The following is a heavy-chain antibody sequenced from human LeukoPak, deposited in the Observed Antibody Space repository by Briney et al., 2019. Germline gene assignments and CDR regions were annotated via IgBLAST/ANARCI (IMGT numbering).Heavy chain of an antibody. D-gene: IGHD5-18*01. CDR3: ARGDTAMDDPFDY. CDR1: GGSFSGYY. Sequence: KPSETLSLTCAVYGGSFSGYYWSWIRQPPGKGLEWIGEINHSGSTNYNPSLKSRVTISVDTSKNQFSLKLSSVTAADTAEYYCARGDTAMDDPFDYWGQGTLVTVSS. CDR2: INHSGST. J-gene: IGHJ4*02. V-gene: IGHV4-34*01.